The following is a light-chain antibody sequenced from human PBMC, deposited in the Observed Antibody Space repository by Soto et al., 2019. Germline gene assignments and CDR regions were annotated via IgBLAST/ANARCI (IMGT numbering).Light chain of an antibody. CDR2: VVS. Sequence: DIQMTQSPSTLSASIGDTVTLTCRASQSLTGRLAWYQQKPGRPPKLLIYVVSILESGVPSRFSGSESGADFTLTISSLRPDDFATFYCQQYKVYPYTFGQGTRL. CDR3: QQYKVYPYT. V-gene: IGKV1-5*01. J-gene: IGKJ2*01. CDR1: QSLTGR.